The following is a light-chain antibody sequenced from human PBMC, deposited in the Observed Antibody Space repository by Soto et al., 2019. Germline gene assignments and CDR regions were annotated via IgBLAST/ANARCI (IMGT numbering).Light chain of an antibody. CDR2: DAS. CDR1: QGISSA. V-gene: IGKV1-13*02. CDR3: QQFNSYPRT. J-gene: IGKJ3*01. Sequence: AIQLTQSPSSLSASVGDRVTITCRASQGISSALAWYQQKPGQAPKLLIYDASSLEIGVPSRFSGSGSGTDFTLTISSLQPEDFATYYCQQFNSYPRTFGPGTKVDIK.